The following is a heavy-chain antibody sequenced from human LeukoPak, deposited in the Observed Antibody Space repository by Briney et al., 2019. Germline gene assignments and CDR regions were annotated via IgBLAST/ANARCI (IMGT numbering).Heavy chain of an antibody. CDR2: IYYSGST. CDR1: GGSISSYY. Sequence: PSETLSLTCTVSGGSISSYYWSWIRQPPGKGLEWIGYIYYSGSTKYNPSLKSRVTISVDTPKNQFSLKLSSVTAADTAVYYCARDMVRERSFDYWGQGTLVTVSS. CDR3: ARDMVRERSFDY. D-gene: IGHD3-10*01. J-gene: IGHJ4*02. V-gene: IGHV4-59*01.